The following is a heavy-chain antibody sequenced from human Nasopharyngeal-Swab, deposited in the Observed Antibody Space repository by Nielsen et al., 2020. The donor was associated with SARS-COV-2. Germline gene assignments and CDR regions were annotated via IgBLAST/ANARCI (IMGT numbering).Heavy chain of an antibody. CDR1: GFTFSSYL. CDR2: INSDGSST. J-gene: IGHJ3*02. D-gene: IGHD1-26*01. V-gene: IGHV3-74*01. Sequence: GESLKISCAASGFTFSSYLMHWVRQAPGKGLVWVSRINSDGSSTSYADSVKGRFTISRDNAKNTLYLQMNSLRAEDTAVYYCARVSGSYRWAFDIWGQGTMVTVSS. CDR3: ARVSGSYRWAFDI.